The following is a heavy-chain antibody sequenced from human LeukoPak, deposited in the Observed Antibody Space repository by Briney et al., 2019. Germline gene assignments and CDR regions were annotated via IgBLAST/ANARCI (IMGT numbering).Heavy chain of an antibody. V-gene: IGHV4-39*01. CDR2: IYYSGST. J-gene: IGHJ4*02. Sequence: WFRQAPGKGLEWIGSIYYSGSTYYNPSLKSRVTISVDTSKNQFSLKLSSVTAADTAVYYCARHFSSSGWYPKEFDYWGQGTLVTVSS. CDR3: ARHFSSSGWYPKEFDY. D-gene: IGHD6-19*01.